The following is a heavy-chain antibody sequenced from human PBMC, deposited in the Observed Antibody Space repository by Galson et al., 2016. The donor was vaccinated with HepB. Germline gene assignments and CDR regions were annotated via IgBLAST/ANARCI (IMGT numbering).Heavy chain of an antibody. Sequence: SVKVSCKASGGSFSSYGITWVRQAPGQGLEWMGGIIPMYGAADYAQNFQARLTITADESTSTAYMELSSLRSEDTAVYYCARVRGSFFNYWGQGTLVTVSS. CDR3: ARVRGSFFNY. V-gene: IGHV1-69*13. J-gene: IGHJ4*02. CDR2: IIPMYGAA. CDR1: GGSFSSYG.